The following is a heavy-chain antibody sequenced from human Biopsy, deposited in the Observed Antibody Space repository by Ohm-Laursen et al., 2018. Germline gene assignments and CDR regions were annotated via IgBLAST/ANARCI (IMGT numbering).Heavy chain of an antibody. CDR2: VYYTGST. CDR1: GDSISSYY. V-gene: IGHV4-59*01. J-gene: IGHJ2*01. D-gene: IGHD3-22*01. CDR3: ARDRGYYSDRTVPGYFDL. Sequence: GTLSLTCTVSGDSISSYYWSWIRQPPGKGLEWIGSVYYTGSTDYNPSLQSRVTISVDTSKNHFPLRLRSVTPADTAIYYCARDRGYYSDRTVPGYFDLWGRGTLVTVSS.